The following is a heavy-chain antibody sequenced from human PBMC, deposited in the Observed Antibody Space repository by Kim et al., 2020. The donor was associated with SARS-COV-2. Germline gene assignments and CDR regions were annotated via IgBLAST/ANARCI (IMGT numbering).Heavy chain of an antibody. V-gene: IGHV4-31*03. Sequence: SETLSLTCSVSGGSIRSGGKFWTWIRQHPAKGLEWIGYISYSGNPHYSPSLRSRVSISLHTSENQFSLELTSVTAADTAVYYCARGQPLDYWGQGILVTV. CDR2: ISYSGNP. CDR3: ARGQPLDY. D-gene: IGHD2-2*01. J-gene: IGHJ4*02. CDR1: GGSIRSGGKF.